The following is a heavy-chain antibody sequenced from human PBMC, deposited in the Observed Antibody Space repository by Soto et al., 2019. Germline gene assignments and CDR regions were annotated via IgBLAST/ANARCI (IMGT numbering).Heavy chain of an antibody. CDR1: GFTFSVYA. CDR2: VTANGGST. CDR3: ASLGVGDWANYYYYYGMDV. D-gene: IGHD2-21*02. Sequence: GGSLRLSCAATGFTFSVYAMTWVRQAPGKGPEWVSAVTANGGSTYSADSVKGRFTISRDNSKNTLFLQMNSLRAEDTAVYYCASLGVGDWANYYYYYGMDVWGQGTTVTVSS. J-gene: IGHJ6*02. V-gene: IGHV3-23*01.